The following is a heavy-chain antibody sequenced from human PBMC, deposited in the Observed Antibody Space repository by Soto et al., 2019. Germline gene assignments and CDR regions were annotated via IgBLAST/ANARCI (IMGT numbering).Heavy chain of an antibody. CDR3: ARRGYCTNGVCYYGMDV. Sequence: SETLSLTCTVSGGSIISCGYYWSLIRQHPGKGLEWIGYIYYSGSTNYNPSLKSRVTISVDKSKNQFSLKLSSVTAADTAVYYCARRGYCTNGVCYYGMDVWGQGTTVTVSS. V-gene: IGHV4-61*05. J-gene: IGHJ6*02. CDR1: GGSIISCGYY. D-gene: IGHD2-8*01. CDR2: IYYSGST.